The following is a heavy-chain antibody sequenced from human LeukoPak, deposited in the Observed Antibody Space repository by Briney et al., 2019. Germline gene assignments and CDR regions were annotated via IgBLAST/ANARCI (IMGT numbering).Heavy chain of an antibody. CDR3: ATLGSYSSSWYGAYFDY. Sequence: ASAKVSCKVSGYTLTKLSMHWVRQAPGKGLEWMGGFDPEDGETIYAQKFQGRVTMTEDTSTDTAHMELSSLRSEDTAVYYCATLGSYSSSWYGAYFDYWGQGTLITVSS. D-gene: IGHD6-13*01. J-gene: IGHJ4*02. CDR2: FDPEDGET. V-gene: IGHV1-24*01. CDR1: GYTLTKLS.